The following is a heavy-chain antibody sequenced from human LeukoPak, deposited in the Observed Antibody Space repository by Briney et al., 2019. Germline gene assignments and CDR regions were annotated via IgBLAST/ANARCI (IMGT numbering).Heavy chain of an antibody. J-gene: IGHJ4*02. D-gene: IGHD2-8*02. CDR3: ARDHSTGGN. CDR2: ISAYNRNT. CDR1: GYTFTNYG. V-gene: IGHV1-18*01. Sequence: ASVKVSCKASGYTFTNYGISWVRQAPGQGLEWMGWISAYNRNTDYAQHLRGRVTMTTDTSTSTAYMELSSLRSEDTAVYYCARDHSTGGNWGQGTLVTVSS.